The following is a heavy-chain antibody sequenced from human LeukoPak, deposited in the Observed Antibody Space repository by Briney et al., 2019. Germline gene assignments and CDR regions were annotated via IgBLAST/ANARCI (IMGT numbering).Heavy chain of an antibody. CDR2: IKQDGSEK. CDR1: GFTFSSYR. V-gene: IGHV3-7*03. D-gene: IGHD3-9*01. Sequence: GGSLRLSCAASGFTFSSYRMSWVRQAPGKGLEWVANIKQDGSEKYYVDSVKGRFTISRDNAKNSLYLQMNSLRAEDTAVYYCARDSTPSYYDILTGYYYYYYGMDVWGQGTTVTVSS. J-gene: IGHJ6*02. CDR3: ARDSTPSYYDILTGYYYYYYGMDV.